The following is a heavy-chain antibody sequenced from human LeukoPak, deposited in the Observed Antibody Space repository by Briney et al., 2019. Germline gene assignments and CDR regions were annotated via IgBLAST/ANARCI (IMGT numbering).Heavy chain of an antibody. V-gene: IGHV1-2*02. D-gene: IGHD6-6*01. CDR1: GYTFTGYY. J-gene: IGHJ6*02. CDR3: ARVTIFMAARPESDYYYGMDV. CDR2: INLNSGGT. Sequence: ASVKVSCKASGYTFTGYYLHWERQAPAQGLERMGLINLNSGGTNYAQKFQGRVTMTRDTSISTAYMELSRLRSDDTAVYYCARVTIFMAARPESDYYYGMDVWGQGTTVTVSS.